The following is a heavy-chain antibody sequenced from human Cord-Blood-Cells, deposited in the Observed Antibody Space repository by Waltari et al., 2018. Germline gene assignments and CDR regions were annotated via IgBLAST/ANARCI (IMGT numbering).Heavy chain of an antibody. CDR3: TPGYCSSTSCFDY. CDR1: GFTFSGSA. V-gene: IGHV3-73*02. D-gene: IGHD2-2*03. J-gene: IGHJ4*02. CDR2: IRSKANSYAT. Sequence: EVQLVESGGGLVQPGGSLKLSCAASGFTFSGSAMHWVRQASGKGLEWVSRIRSKANSYATAYAASVKGRFTISRDDSKNTAYLQMNSLKTEDTAVYYCTPGYCSSTSCFDYWGQGTLVTVSS.